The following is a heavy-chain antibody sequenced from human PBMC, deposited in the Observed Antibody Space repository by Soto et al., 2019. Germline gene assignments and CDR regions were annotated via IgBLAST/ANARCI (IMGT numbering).Heavy chain of an antibody. CDR3: ARVHTVTTYFDV. V-gene: IGHV1-8*01. Sequence: QVQLVQSGAEVGKPGASVKVSCKASGYTFTSYDINWVRQASGQGLEWMGWMNPNSGNTGSAQRFQGRLTMTRNTSINTAYMELTSLTSEEAAVYYCARVHTVTTYFDVWGRGTLVAVSS. J-gene: IGHJ2*01. CDR1: GYTFTSYD. D-gene: IGHD4-17*01. CDR2: MNPNSGNT.